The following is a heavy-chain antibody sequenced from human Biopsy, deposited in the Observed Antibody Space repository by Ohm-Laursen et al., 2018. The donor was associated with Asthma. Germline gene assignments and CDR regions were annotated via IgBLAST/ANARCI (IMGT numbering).Heavy chain of an antibody. D-gene: IGHD3-22*01. V-gene: IGHV3-53*01. J-gene: IGHJ4*02. CDR2: IYRGGTS. CDR3: ARGDSSNWSHYYFDY. CDR1: GFAVSRDH. Sequence: SLRLSCSASGFAVSRDHMFWVRQAPGKGLEWVSVIYRGGTSHTADSVRGRFTISRDSSKNTLYLQMHSLRAEDTAVYYCARGDSSNWSHYYFDYWGQGTLVTVSS.